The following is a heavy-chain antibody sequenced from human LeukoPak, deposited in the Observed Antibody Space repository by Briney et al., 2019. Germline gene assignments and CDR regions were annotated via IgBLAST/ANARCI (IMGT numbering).Heavy chain of an antibody. V-gene: IGHV3-23*01. D-gene: IGHD6-13*01. CDR2: ISGSGGST. CDR3: ANRNTAAAFDY. J-gene: IGHJ4*02. Sequence: GGSLRLSCAASGFTFSSYAMSWVRQAPGKGLEWVSAISGSGGSTYYADSVKDRFTISRDNSKNTLYLQMNSLRAGDTAVYYCANRNTAAAFDYWGQGTLVTVSS. CDR1: GFTFSSYA.